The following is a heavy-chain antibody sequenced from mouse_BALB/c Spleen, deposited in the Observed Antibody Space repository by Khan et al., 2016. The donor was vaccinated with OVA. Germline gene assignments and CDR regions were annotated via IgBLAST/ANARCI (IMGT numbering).Heavy chain of an antibody. CDR2: ISSGGTYT. CDR3: PIHRGYYGHNPYCDY. D-gene: IGHD1-1*01. V-gene: IGHV5-6-4*01. CDR1: GFSFSSYS. J-gene: IGHJ2*01. Sequence: DVQLVESGGGLVRPGGSLKLSCAASGFSFSSYSMSWVRQTPEKRLEWVATISSGGTYTYYPDSVKGRFTISRDNAKNTLYLQMSSLKSENTAMYYWPIHRGYYGHNPYCDYWGQGTTLTVSS.